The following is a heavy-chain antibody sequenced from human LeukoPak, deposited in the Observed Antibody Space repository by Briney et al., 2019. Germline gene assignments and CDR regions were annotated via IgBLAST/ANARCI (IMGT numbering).Heavy chain of an antibody. D-gene: IGHD2-2*01. CDR1: GGSISSSSYY. CDR3: ARHSCRSTSCYVVDMNNRFDP. V-gene: IGHV4-39*01. J-gene: IGHJ5*02. Sequence: SETLSLTCTVSGGSISSSSYYWGWIRQPPWLGMEWIGVIYYSGNAYYNPSLKGRVSISVYTSKNQLSLQLGSVTPADTAVYYCARHSCRSTSCYVVDMNNRFDPWGQGTLVTVSS. CDR2: IYYSGNA.